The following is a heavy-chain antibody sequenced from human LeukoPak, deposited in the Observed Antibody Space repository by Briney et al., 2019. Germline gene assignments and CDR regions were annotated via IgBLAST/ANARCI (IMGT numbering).Heavy chain of an antibody. CDR1: GFTFSSYS. CDR3: ARGDSSSWYSYYYYYGMDV. CDR2: ISSSSSTI. D-gene: IGHD6-13*01. Sequence: GGSLRLSCAASGFTFSSYSMNWVRQAPGKGLEWVSYISSSSSTIYYADSVKGRFTIPRDNAKNSLYLQMNSLRAEDTAVYYCARGDSSSWYSYYYYYGMDVWGQGTTVTVSS. J-gene: IGHJ6*02. V-gene: IGHV3-48*01.